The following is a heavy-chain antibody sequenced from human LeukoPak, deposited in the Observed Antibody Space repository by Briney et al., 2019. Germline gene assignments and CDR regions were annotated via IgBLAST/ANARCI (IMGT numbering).Heavy chain of an antibody. CDR1: GFTFSSYA. V-gene: IGHV3-23*01. CDR3: AILYSSSWYVGY. J-gene: IGHJ4*02. CDR2: ISGSGGST. Sequence: GGSLRLSCAASGFTFSSYAMSWVRQAPGKALEWVSGISGSGGSTYYADSVKGRFTITRDNSKNTLYLQMNSLRAEDTAVYYCAILYSSSWYVGYWGQGTLVTVSS. D-gene: IGHD6-13*01.